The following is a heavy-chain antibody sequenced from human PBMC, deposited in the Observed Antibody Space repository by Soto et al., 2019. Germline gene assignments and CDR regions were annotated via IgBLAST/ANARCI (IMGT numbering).Heavy chain of an antibody. Sequence: QVQLQESGPGLVKPSETLSLTCTVSGGSISGFYWSWIRQTAGTGLEWIGRIDSSGSYSYNPSLKSRAFMSVDTSKNLFSLKLTSVTAADTAVYYCARGDSGSADHFDSWGQGTLVTVS. J-gene: IGHJ4*02. CDR2: IDSSGSY. V-gene: IGHV4-4*07. CDR1: GGSISGFY. CDR3: ARGDSGSADHFDS. D-gene: IGHD1-26*01.